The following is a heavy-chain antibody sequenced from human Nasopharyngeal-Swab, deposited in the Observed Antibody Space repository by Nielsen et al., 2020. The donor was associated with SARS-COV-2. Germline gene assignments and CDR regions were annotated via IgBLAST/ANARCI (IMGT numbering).Heavy chain of an antibody. CDR3: ARDFGIAAAGSDVDY. D-gene: IGHD6-13*01. CDR2: IWYDGSNK. Sequence: GGSLRLSCAASGFTFSSYGMHWVRQAPGKGLEWVAVIWYDGSNKYYADSVKDRFTISRDNSKNTLYLQMNSLRAEDTAVYYCARDFGIAAAGSDVDYWGQGTLVTVSS. V-gene: IGHV3-33*01. J-gene: IGHJ4*02. CDR1: GFTFSSYG.